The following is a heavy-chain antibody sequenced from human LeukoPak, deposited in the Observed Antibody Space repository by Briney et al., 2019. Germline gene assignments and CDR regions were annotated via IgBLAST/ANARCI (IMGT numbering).Heavy chain of an antibody. D-gene: IGHD3-9*01. J-gene: IGHJ3*01. Sequence: ASVKVSCKASGYMFAVFGITWVRQAPGQGLEWMGSIRVHNGDTNYAQKFQGRLTMTTDTSATTAYMELRSLKSDDTAVYYCARDRYDVGVAFDFWGQGTMVTVSS. CDR3: ARDRYDVGVAFDF. CDR1: GYMFAVFG. CDR2: IRVHNGDT. V-gene: IGHV1-18*01.